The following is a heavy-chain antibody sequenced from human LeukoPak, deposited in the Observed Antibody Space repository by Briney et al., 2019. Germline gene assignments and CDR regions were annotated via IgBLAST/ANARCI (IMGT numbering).Heavy chain of an antibody. CDR2: IYHSGST. CDR3: ARESGSYLWRSWLNP. D-gene: IGHD3-16*01. CDR1: GYSISSGYY. Sequence: SETLSLTCTVSGYSISSGYYWGWIRQPPGKGLEWIASIYHSGSTYYNPSLKSRVTISIDTSKNQFSLKLNSVTAADTAVYYCARESGSYLWRSWLNPWGQGTLVTVSS. V-gene: IGHV4-38-2*02. J-gene: IGHJ5*02.